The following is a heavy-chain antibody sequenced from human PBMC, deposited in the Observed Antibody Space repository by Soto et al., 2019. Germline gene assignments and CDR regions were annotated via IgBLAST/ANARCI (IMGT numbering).Heavy chain of an antibody. Sequence: EVQLLESGGGLVQPGGSLRLSCAASGFTFSAYAMGWVRQAPGKGLEWVSTIHGGGGATHYADSVKGRLTISRDDSKNTLDAQMNSLRAEDTAVYYCAKFEGHPLEYWYLDFWGRCTLVTVSS. J-gene: IGHJ2*01. D-gene: IGHD1-1*01. CDR1: GFTFSAYA. CDR3: AKFEGHPLEYWYLDF. CDR2: IHGGGGAT. V-gene: IGHV3-23*01.